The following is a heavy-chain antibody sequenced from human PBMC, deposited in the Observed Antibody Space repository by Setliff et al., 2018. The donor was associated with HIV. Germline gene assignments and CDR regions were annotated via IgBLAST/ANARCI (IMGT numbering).Heavy chain of an antibody. V-gene: IGHV1-69*13. CDR3: ARGADASGYFYREYFQH. CDR2: VVPTIHEA. J-gene: IGHJ1*01. D-gene: IGHD3-22*01. Sequence: WASVKVSCKASGVTFNYSFITWVRQAPGQGLEWMGGVVPTIHEATYAQKFQGRVTITADESATTVYMEMSGLTSEDTAIYYCARGADASGYFYREYFQHWGQGTLVTSPQ. CDR1: GVTFNYSF.